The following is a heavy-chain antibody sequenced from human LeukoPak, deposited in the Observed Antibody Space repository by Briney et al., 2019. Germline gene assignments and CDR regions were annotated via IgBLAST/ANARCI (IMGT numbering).Heavy chain of an antibody. D-gene: IGHD3-16*01. Sequence: GGSLRLSCAASGLTFSHSWMSWGRQAPGKRLEWVANMNQDGSAKGYVDSVKGRFTISRDNARNSLYLQISSLRPEDTPVYYCATYTHWVAGDVWGQGTTVTVSS. V-gene: IGHV3-7*02. CDR2: MNQDGSAK. CDR3: ATYTHWVAGDV. J-gene: IGHJ6*02. CDR1: GLTFSHSW.